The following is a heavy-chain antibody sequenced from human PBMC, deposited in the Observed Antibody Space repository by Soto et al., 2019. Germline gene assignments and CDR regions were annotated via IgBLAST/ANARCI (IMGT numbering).Heavy chain of an antibody. CDR3: ARDSKYCSGGSCYSPVWFDP. CDR1: GYTFTGYY. D-gene: IGHD2-15*01. CDR2: INPNSGGT. J-gene: IGHJ5*02. Sequence: QVQLVQSGAEVKKPGASVKVSCKASGYTFTGYYMHWVRQAPGQGLEWMGWINPNSGGTNYAQKFQGWVTMTRDTSISTAYMELSRLRSDDTAVYYCARDSKYCSGGSCYSPVWFDPWGQGTLVTVSS. V-gene: IGHV1-2*04.